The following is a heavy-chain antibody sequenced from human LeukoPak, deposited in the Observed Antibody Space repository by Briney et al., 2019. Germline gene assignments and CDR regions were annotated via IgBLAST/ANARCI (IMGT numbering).Heavy chain of an antibody. J-gene: IGHJ6*03. Sequence: GASVKVSCKASGYTFTGYYMHWVRQAPGQGLEWMGRINPNSGGTNYAQKFQGRVTMTRDTSISTAYMELSRLRPDDTSVYYCARVTVEMATITDYYYYMDVWGKGTTITVSS. CDR3: ARVTVEMATITDYYYYMDV. CDR1: GYTFTGYY. V-gene: IGHV1-2*06. CDR2: INPNSGGT. D-gene: IGHD5-24*01.